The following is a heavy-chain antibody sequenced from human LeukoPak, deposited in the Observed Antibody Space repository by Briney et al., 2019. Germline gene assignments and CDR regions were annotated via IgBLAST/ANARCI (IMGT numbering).Heavy chain of an antibody. V-gene: IGHV4-39*07. Sequence: SETLSLTCTVSGASIRSNYYWGWIRQPPGKGPEWIGSAYYSGSSQYNPSLKSRVTISMDTSKNQFSLKVNSVTAADTAVYYCAREGGSGRPFDYWGRGILVTVSS. J-gene: IGHJ4*02. D-gene: IGHD3-10*01. CDR2: AYYSGSS. CDR1: GASIRSNYY. CDR3: AREGGSGRPFDY.